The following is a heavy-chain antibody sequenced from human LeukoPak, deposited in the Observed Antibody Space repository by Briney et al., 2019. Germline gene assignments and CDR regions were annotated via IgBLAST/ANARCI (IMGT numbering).Heavy chain of an antibody. CDR1: GGSFSGYY. CDR2: INQSGST. D-gene: IGHD3-3*01. Sequence: SSETLSLTCAVYGGSFSGYYWSWIRQPPGKGLEWIGEINQSGSTNYNPSLKSRVTISVDTSKNQFSLKLSSVTAADTAVYYCAREGRVPYYDFWSGYYRGYYGMDVWGQGTTVTVSS. J-gene: IGHJ6*02. V-gene: IGHV4-34*01. CDR3: AREGRVPYYDFWSGYYRGYYGMDV.